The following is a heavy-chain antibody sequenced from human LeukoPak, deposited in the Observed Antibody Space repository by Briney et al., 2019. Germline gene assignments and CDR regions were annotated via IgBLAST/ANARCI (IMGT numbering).Heavy chain of an antibody. D-gene: IGHD3-22*01. CDR1: GFTFSSYW. CDR3: ARASGYYVYYYYGMDV. V-gene: IGHV3-7*05. CDR2: IKQDGSEK. Sequence: GGSLRLSCAASGFTFSSYWMSWVRQAAGKGLEWVANIKQDGSEKYYVDSVKGRFTISRDNAKNSLYLQMNSLRAEDTAVYYCARASGYYVYYYYGMDVWGQGTTVTVSS. J-gene: IGHJ6*02.